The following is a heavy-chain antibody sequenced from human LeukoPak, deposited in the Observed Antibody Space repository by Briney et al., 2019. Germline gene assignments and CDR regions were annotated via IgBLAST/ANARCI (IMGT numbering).Heavy chain of an antibody. CDR3: ARGNPGRGSFLYDY. Sequence: GASVKVSCKASGYSFTGYYIHWVRQAPGQGLEWMGWINPNSGDTKHAQKFQGRVTLTRDTSIGTASIELSSLRSDDTAVYFCARGNPGRGSFLYDYWGQGTLVTVSS. CDR1: GYSFTGYY. CDR2: INPNSGDT. J-gene: IGHJ4*02. D-gene: IGHD2-8*02. V-gene: IGHV1-2*02.